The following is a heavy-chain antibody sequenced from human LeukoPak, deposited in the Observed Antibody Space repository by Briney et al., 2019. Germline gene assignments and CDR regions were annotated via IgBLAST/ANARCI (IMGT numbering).Heavy chain of an antibody. CDR2: IYYSGST. V-gene: IGHV4-39*07. J-gene: IGHJ3*02. CDR3: SFNLGSGSYAFDI. Sequence: SETLSLTCTVSGGSISSSSYYWGWIRQPPGKGLEWIGSIYYSGSTYYNPSLKSRVTISVDTSKNQFSLKLSSVTAADTAVYYCSFNLGSGSYAFDIWGQGTMVTVSS. CDR1: GGSISSSSYY. D-gene: IGHD3-10*01.